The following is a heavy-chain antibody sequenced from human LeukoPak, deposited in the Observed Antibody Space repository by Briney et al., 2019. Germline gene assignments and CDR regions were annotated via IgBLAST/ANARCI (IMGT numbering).Heavy chain of an antibody. CDR2: INPSGGST. CDR3: AAPTVRGAKYSFDY. V-gene: IGHV1-46*01. CDR1: GYTFTIYY. Sequence: ASVMVSCKASGYTFTIYYMHWVRQAPGQGLEWMGLINPSGGSTSYAQKFQGRVTMTRDTSTSTVYMELSSLRSEDTAVYYCAAPTVRGAKYSFDYWGQGTLVTVSS. J-gene: IGHJ4*02. D-gene: IGHD3-10*01.